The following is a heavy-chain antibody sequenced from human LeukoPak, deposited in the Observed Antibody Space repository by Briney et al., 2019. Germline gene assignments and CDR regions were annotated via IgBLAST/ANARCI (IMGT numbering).Heavy chain of an antibody. Sequence: GGSLRLSCAASGFTFSSYAMHWVRQAPGKGLEYVSTISDNGGSTFYANSVKGRFTISRDNSKNSLYLQMNSLRAEDTAMYYCARLSAMLRGPEPIYYFDYWGQGTLVTVSS. CDR1: GFTFSSYA. CDR2: ISDNGGST. J-gene: IGHJ4*01. V-gene: IGHV3-64*01. D-gene: IGHD3-10*01. CDR3: ARLSAMLRGPEPIYYFDY.